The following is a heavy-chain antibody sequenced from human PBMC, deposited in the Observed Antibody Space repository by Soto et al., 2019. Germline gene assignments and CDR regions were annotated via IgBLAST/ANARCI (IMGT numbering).Heavy chain of an antibody. Sequence: EWVSAISGSGGSTYYADSVKGRFTISRDNSKNTLYLQMNSLRAEDTTVYYCAKYDYVWGRSGYYYGMDVWGQGTTVT. CDR2: ISGSGGST. CDR3: AKYDYVWGRSGYYYGMDV. D-gene: IGHD3-16*01. V-gene: IGHV3-23*01. J-gene: IGHJ6*02.